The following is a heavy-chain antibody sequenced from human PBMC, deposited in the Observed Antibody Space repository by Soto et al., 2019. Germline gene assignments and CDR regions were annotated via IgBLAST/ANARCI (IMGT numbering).Heavy chain of an antibody. V-gene: IGHV4-34*01. D-gene: IGHD1-26*01. CDR1: GGSFSGDY. Sequence: QVQLQQWGAGLLKPSETLSLTCAVYGGSFSGDYWSWIRQPPGKGLEWLGEINHSGSTNYNPSLKSRVTISVDTSKNQFSLRLSSVTAADTAVYYCAVGGASANYFFRRTQQSDNWFASWGQGTLVTVSS. CDR2: INHSGST. CDR3: AVGGASANYFFRRTQQSDNWFAS. J-gene: IGHJ5*01.